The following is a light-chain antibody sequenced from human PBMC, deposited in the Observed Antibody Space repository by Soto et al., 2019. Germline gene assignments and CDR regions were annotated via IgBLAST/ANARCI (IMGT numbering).Light chain of an antibody. CDR1: SSNVGSYNL. CDR3: YSYAGSNVWV. CDR2: EGS. Sequence: QSVLTQPASVSGSPGQSIAISCTGTSSNVGSYNLVSWYQQHPGRAPKLMIYEGSKRPSGVSNRFSGSKSGYTASLTISRLQAEDEADYYCYSYAGSNVWVFGGGTKLTVL. J-gene: IGLJ3*02. V-gene: IGLV2-23*01.